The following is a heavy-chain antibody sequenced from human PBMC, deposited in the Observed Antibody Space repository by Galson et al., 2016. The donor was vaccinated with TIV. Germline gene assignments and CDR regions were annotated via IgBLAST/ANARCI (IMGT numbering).Heavy chain of an antibody. D-gene: IGHD3-16*01. CDR2: IFYRTTWYN. CDR3: ARATPSVFGIIMTLDS. CDR1: GDSVSSNSSA. Sequence: CAISGDSVSSNSSAWNWLRQSPSRGLEWLGRIFYRTTWYNDYAPSVKSRITINPDTSKNQFSLQLNSVTPEDTAVYYCARATPSVFGIIMTLDSWGQGTLVTVSS. V-gene: IGHV6-1*01. J-gene: IGHJ4*02.